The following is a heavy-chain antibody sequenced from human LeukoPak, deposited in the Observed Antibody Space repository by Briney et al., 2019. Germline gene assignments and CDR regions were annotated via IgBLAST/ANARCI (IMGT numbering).Heavy chain of an antibody. J-gene: IGHJ4*02. D-gene: IGHD6-13*01. CDR1: GGTFSSYA. CDR2: IIPIFGTA. Sequence: SVKVSCKASGGTFSSYAISWVRQAPGQGLEWMGGIIPIFGTANYAQKFQGRVTITTDESTSTADMELSSLRSEDTAVYYCARGVYSSSLNILRYFDYWGQGTLVTVSS. CDR3: ARGVYSSSLNILRYFDY. V-gene: IGHV1-69*05.